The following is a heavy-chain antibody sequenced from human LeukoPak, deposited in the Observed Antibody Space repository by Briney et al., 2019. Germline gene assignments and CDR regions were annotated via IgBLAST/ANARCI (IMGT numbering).Heavy chain of an antibody. Sequence: SETLSLTCTVSGGSISRDTYYCAWIRQSPGRGLEWLGSVYYSGRTDYNPSLKSRVTISVDTSKNQFSLKLSSVTAADTAVYYCARHRRRSSPRVTNWFDPWGQGTLVTVSS. CDR2: VYYSGRT. D-gene: IGHD2-2*01. CDR1: GGSISRDTYY. CDR3: ARHRRRSSPRVTNWFDP. V-gene: IGHV4-39*01. J-gene: IGHJ5*02.